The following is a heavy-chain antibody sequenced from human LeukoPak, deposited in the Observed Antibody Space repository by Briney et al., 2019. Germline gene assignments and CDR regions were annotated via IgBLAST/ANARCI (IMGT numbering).Heavy chain of an antibody. CDR1: GGSISSYY. J-gene: IGHJ2*01. Sequence: SETLSLTCTVSGGSISSYYWSWIRQPPGKGLEWIGYIYYSGSTNYNPSLKSRVTISVDTSKNQFSLKLSSVTAADTAVYYCARRQRGDYYGSGSYYKGYFDLWGRGTLVTVSS. D-gene: IGHD3-10*01. CDR3: ARRQRGDYYGSGSYYKGYFDL. V-gene: IGHV4-59*01. CDR2: IYYSGST.